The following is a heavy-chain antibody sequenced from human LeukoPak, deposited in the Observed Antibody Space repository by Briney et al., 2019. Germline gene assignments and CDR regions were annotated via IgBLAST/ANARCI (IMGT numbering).Heavy chain of an antibody. CDR3: AKDSCSSTSCYTDLDY. J-gene: IGHJ4*02. D-gene: IGHD2-2*02. Sequence: GGSLRLSCAASGFTFSSYAMSWVRPAPGKGLEWVSAFSGSGGSSYYADSVKGRFTISRDNSKNTLYLQMNSLRAEDTAVYYCAKDSCSSTSCYTDLDYWGQGTLVTVSS. CDR1: GFTFSSYA. CDR2: FSGSGGSS. V-gene: IGHV3-23*01.